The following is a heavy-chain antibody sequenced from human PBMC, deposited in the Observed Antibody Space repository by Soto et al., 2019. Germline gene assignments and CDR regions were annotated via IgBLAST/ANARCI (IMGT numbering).Heavy chain of an antibody. Sequence: PGGSLRLSCAASGFTFSSYGMHWVRKAPGKGLEWVAVISYDGSNKYYADSVKGRFTISRDNSKNTLYLQMNSLRAEDTAVYYCAKDTRTHYYGSGSFLPYYYYGMDVWGQGTTVTVSS. CDR2: ISYDGSNK. D-gene: IGHD3-10*01. V-gene: IGHV3-30*18. CDR1: GFTFSSYG. CDR3: AKDTRTHYYGSGSFLPYYYYGMDV. J-gene: IGHJ6*02.